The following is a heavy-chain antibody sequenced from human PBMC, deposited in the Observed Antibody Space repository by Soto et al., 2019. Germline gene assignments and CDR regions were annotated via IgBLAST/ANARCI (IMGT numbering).Heavy chain of an antibody. Sequence: GGSLRLSCAASGFAFSSYDMHWVRQATGRGLEWVSAIGTAGDTYYPGSVKGRFTISRENAKNSLYLQMNSLRAGDTAVYYCARVGDSGSYGYWGQGTLVTVSS. CDR3: ARVGDSGSYGY. CDR2: IGTAGDT. J-gene: IGHJ4*02. D-gene: IGHD3-10*01. V-gene: IGHV3-13*01. CDR1: GFAFSSYD.